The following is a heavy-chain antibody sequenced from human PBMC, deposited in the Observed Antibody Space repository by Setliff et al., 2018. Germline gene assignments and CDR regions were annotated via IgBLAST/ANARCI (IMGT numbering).Heavy chain of an antibody. CDR1: GFTFSDYY. Sequence: GGSLRLSCAASGFTFSDYYMSWIRQAPGKGLEWVSYISSSGGTIHYADSVKGRFTISKDTAENSVFLHMNSLRGEDTALYYCAGGYSFGYGVYWGQGVLVTVSS. V-gene: IGHV3-11*04. CDR2: ISSSGGTI. CDR3: AGGYSFGYGVY. J-gene: IGHJ4*02. D-gene: IGHD5-18*01.